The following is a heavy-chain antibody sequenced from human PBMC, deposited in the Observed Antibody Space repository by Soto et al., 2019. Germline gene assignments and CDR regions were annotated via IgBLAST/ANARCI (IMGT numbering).Heavy chain of an antibody. CDR2: IYYSGST. CDR1: GGSISSYY. V-gene: IGHV4-59*08. CDR3: ARAKAPLYSSSWYWFDP. J-gene: IGHJ5*02. D-gene: IGHD6-13*01. Sequence: SETLSLTCTVSGGSISSYYWSWIRQPPGKGLEYIGYIYYSGSTNYNPSLNSRVTISVDTSNNQFSLKLSSVTAADTAVYYCARAKAPLYSSSWYWFDPWGQGTLVTAPQ.